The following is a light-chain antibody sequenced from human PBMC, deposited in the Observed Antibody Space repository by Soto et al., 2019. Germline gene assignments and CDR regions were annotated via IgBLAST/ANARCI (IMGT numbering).Light chain of an antibody. CDR2: DAS. CDR1: ESVNNF. CDR3: QHRGTWAYG. Sequence: EIVLTQSPATLSLSPGERATLSCRASESVNNFLAWYQQKPGQAPRLLIYDASNRATGVPARFSGSGSGTDLTLTISSLESEDFAVYYCQHRGTWAYGFGQGTKLEI. V-gene: IGKV3-11*01. J-gene: IGKJ2*03.